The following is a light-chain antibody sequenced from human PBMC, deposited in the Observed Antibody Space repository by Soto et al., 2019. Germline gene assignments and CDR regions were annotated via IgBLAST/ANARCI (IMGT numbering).Light chain of an antibody. J-gene: IGKJ2*01. CDR1: QSVSSN. Sequence: EIVMTQSPATLSVSPGERATRSCRASQSVSSNLAWYQQKPGKAPRLLIYGASTRATGIPARFSGSGSGTEFNLTISSLQSEDFAVSYCQQYNNWPPYTFGQGTKLEIK. V-gene: IGKV3-15*01. CDR3: QQYNNWPPYT. CDR2: GAS.